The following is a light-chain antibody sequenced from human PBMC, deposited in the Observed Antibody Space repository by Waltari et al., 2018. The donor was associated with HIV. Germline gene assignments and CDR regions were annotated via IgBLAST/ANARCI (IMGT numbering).Light chain of an antibody. CDR1: QSVSHY. V-gene: IGKV3-11*01. J-gene: IGKJ1*01. CDR3: QQRTNWPPWT. Sequence: EIVLTQSPAPLSFSPVEKATLSCSSRQSVSHYLAWYQQQPGQTPRLLIYDQSNWATGIPARFSGSVCGTDFTLTISSLETEDCAVYYCQQRTNWPPWTSGQGTKVEV. CDR2: DQS.